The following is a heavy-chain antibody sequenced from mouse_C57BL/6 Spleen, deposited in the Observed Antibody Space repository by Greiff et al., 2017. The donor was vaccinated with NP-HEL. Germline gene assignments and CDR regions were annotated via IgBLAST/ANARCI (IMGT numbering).Heavy chain of an antibody. CDR3: ARDHSLLVEAY. D-gene: IGHD1-1*01. J-gene: IGHJ3*01. CDR2: ISDGGSYT. V-gene: IGHV5-4*01. CDR1: GFTFSSYA. Sequence: EVQGVESGGGLVKPGGSLKLSCAASGFTFSSYAMSWVRQTPEKRLEWVATISDGGSYTYYPDNVKGRFTISRDNAKNNLYLQMSHLKSEDTAIYYCARDHSLLVEAYWGQGTLVTVSA.